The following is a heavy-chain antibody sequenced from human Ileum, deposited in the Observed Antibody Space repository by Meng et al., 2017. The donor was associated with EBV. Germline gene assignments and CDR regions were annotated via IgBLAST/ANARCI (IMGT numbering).Heavy chain of an antibody. Sequence: QVQLQEAGPGLVQPSGTLSLTCDVSGVSISGNYWSWIRQSPVKGLEWIGFFYEGTTNYNPSLKSRVTIAAGPANNQISLRLSSVTSADTAVYYCAKGGQWDPLDSWGRGILVTVSS. CDR2: FYEGTT. CDR1: GVSISGNY. V-gene: IGHV4-59*01. CDR3: AKGGQWDPLDS. D-gene: IGHD1-26*01. J-gene: IGHJ4*02.